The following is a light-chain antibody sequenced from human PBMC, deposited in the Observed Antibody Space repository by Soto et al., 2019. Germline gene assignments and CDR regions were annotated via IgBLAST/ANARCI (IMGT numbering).Light chain of an antibody. Sequence: DIVMTQSPDSMAVSLGERATINCKSSQSVLSSSNNKNYLAWYQQKVGQPPKLLIYWASTRESGVPDRFSGSGSGTDFTLTISSLQAEDVAVYYCQQYYSAPLTFGGGTKVDI. J-gene: IGKJ4*01. CDR1: QSVLSSSNNKNY. V-gene: IGKV4-1*01. CDR3: QQYYSAPLT. CDR2: WAS.